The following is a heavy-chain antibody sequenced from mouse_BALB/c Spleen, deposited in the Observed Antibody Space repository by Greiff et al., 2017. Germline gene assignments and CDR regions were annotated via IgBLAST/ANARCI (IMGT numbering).Heavy chain of an antibody. CDR3: ASHPPYYAMDY. CDR1: GFTFSDYY. V-gene: IGHV5-4*02. CDR2: ISDGGSYT. J-gene: IGHJ4*01. Sequence: EVKLVESGGGLVKPGGSLKLSCAASGFTFSDYYMYWVRQTPEKRLEWVATISDGGSYTYYPDSVKGRFTISRDNAKNNLYLQMSSLKSEDTAMYYCASHPPYYAMDYWGQGTSVTVSS.